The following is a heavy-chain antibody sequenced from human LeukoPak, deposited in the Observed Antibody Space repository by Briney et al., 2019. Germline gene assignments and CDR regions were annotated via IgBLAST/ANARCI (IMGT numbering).Heavy chain of an antibody. CDR3: ARTSGSYGLFDY. D-gene: IGHD1-26*01. J-gene: IGHJ4*02. Sequence: SETLSLTCAVYGGSFSGYYWSWIRQPPGKGLEWIGEINHSGSTNYNPSLKSRVTISVDTSKNQFSLKLSSVTAADTAVYYCARTSGSYGLFDYWGQGTLVTVSS. V-gene: IGHV4-34*01. CDR1: GGSFSGYY. CDR2: INHSGST.